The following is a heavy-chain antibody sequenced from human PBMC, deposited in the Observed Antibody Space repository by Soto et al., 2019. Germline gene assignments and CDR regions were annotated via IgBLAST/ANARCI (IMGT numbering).Heavy chain of an antibody. Sequence: ASLKVSFKASGYTFTSYGISWVRQAPGQGLEWMGWISSYNGNKNYAQKVQGRVTMTTDKSTSTTYMELRSLRSDDTAVYYCARGPRYCSSTSCFSGVTWFDPWGQGTLVTVSS. CDR1: GYTFTSYG. D-gene: IGHD2-2*01. J-gene: IGHJ5*02. V-gene: IGHV1-18*04. CDR2: ISSYNGNK. CDR3: ARGPRYCSSTSCFSGVTWFDP.